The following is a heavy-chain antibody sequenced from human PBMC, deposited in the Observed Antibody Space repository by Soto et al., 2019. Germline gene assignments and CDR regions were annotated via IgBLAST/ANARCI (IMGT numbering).Heavy chain of an antibody. D-gene: IGHD3-22*01. CDR2: ISGSGGST. J-gene: IGHJ1*01. CDR3: AEGKERYYDSSGYYFWH. Sequence: GGSLRLSCAASGFTFSSYAMSWVRQAPGKGLEWVSAISGSGGSTYYADSVKGRFTISRDNSKNTLYLQMNSLRAEDTAVYYWAEGKERYYDSSGYYFWHWGQGTLVTVSS. V-gene: IGHV3-23*01. CDR1: GFTFSSYA.